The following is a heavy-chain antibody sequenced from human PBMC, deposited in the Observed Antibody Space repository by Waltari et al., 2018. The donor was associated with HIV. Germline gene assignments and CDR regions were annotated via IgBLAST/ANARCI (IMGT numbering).Heavy chain of an antibody. Sequence: SVKVSCKASGYTFTSYDINWVRQATGQGLEWMGWMNPNSGNTGYAQKFQGRVTMTRNTSISTAYMELSSLRSEDTAVYYCARAGLEAYCGGDCYSWGNNWFDPWGQGTLVTVSS. CDR2: MNPNSGNT. V-gene: IGHV1-8*01. J-gene: IGHJ5*02. CDR1: GYTFTSYD. D-gene: IGHD2-21*01. CDR3: ARAGLEAYCGGDCYSWGNNWFDP.